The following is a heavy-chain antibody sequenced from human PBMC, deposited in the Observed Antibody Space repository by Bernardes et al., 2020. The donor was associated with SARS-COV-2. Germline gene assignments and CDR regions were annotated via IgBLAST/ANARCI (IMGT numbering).Heavy chain of an antibody. CDR2: INPNSGGT. V-gene: IGHV1-2*04. J-gene: IGHJ6*02. Sequence: ASEKVSCKASGYTFTGYYMHWVREAPGQGLEWMGWINPNSGGTNYAQKFQGWVTMTRDTSISTAYMELSRLRSDDTAVYYCARDLIRRGYSGYPSNYYYYGMDVWGQGTTVTVSS. CDR3: ARDLIRRGYSGYPSNYYYYGMDV. CDR1: GYTFTGYY. D-gene: IGHD5-12*01.